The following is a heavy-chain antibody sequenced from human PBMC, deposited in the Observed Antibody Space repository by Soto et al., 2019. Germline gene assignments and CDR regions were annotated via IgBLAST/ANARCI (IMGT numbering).Heavy chain of an antibody. J-gene: IGHJ4*02. CDR2: VNPDGSDT. CDR3: AKQLGYCSTGRCYFDY. CDR1: GFSFGDSA. D-gene: IGHD2-2*01. V-gene: IGHV3-23*01. Sequence: PGGSLRLSCAASGFSFGDSAMSWVRQPPGMGLEWLAAVNPDGSDTFYADSVKGRFTISRDNSQNTVNLQMKSLRVEDTAIYYCAKQLGYCSTGRCYFDYWGQGTQVTVSS.